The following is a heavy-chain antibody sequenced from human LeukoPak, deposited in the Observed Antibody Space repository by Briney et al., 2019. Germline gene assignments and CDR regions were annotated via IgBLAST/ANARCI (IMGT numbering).Heavy chain of an antibody. Sequence: PGGSLRLSCAASGFTFSSYAMHWVRQAPGKGLEWVAVISYDGSNKYYADSVKGRFTISRDSSKNTLYLQMNSLRAEDTAVYYCAREDSSSVTFDYWGQGTLVTVSS. D-gene: IGHD6-6*01. CDR3: AREDSSSVTFDY. CDR1: GFTFSSYA. V-gene: IGHV3-30*04. CDR2: ISYDGSNK. J-gene: IGHJ4*02.